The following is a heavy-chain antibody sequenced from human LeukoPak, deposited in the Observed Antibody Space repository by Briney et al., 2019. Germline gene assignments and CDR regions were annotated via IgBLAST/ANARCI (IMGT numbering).Heavy chain of an antibody. CDR2: IKQDGSEK. V-gene: IGHV3-7*01. CDR3: ATQRRGYSWFDP. J-gene: IGHJ5*02. Sequence: QPGGCLRLSCAASGFTFSSDLMSWVRQAPGKGLGRVANIKQDGSEKYCVDSVKGRFTISRDNAKNSLYLQMNSLRAEDTAVYYCATQRRGYSWFDPWGQGTLVTVSS. CDR1: GFTFSSDL. D-gene: IGHD6-25*01.